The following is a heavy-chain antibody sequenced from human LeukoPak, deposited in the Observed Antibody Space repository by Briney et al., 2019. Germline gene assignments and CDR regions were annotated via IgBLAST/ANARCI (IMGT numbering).Heavy chain of an antibody. V-gene: IGHV3-20*04. J-gene: IGHJ4*02. D-gene: IGHD4-17*01. Sequence: GGPLRLSCAASGFTFGNYGMSWVRQAPGKGLEWVSGINWNGGSTGYADSVEGRFTIFRDNAKNSQYLQMNSLRVEDTALYYCARAQTYGDSRLLLDYWGQGTLVTVSS. CDR3: ARAQTYGDSRLLLDY. CDR2: INWNGGST. CDR1: GFTFGNYG.